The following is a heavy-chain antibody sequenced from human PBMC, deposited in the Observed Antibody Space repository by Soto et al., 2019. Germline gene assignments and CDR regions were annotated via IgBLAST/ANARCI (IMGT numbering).Heavy chain of an antibody. V-gene: IGHV3-21*01. D-gene: IGHD3-10*01. CDR2: ISSSSSYI. Sequence: GGSLRLSCAASGFTFSSYSMNWVRQAPGKGLEWVSSISSSSSYIYYADSVKGRFTISRDNAKNSLYLQMNSLRAEDTAVYYCAGSVRGVISRYYYYGMDVWGQGTTVTVSS. J-gene: IGHJ6*02. CDR3: AGSVRGVISRYYYYGMDV. CDR1: GFTFSSYS.